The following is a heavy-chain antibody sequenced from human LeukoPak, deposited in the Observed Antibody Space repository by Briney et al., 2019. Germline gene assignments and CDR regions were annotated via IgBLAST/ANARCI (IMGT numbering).Heavy chain of an antibody. CDR2: IYYSGST. D-gene: IGHD3-9*01. CDR3: ARAGWGYDIDY. CDR1: GGSISSGGYY. J-gene: IGHJ4*02. V-gene: IGHV4-31*03. Sequence: KPSETLSLTCTVSGGSISSGGYYWSWIRQHPGKGLEWIGYIYYSGSTYYNPSLKSRVTISVDTSKNQFSLKLSSVTAADMAVYYCARAGWGYDIDYWGQGTRVTVSS.